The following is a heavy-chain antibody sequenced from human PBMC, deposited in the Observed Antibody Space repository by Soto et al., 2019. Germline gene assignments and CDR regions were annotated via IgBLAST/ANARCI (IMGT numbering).Heavy chain of an antibody. D-gene: IGHD2-2*01. CDR2: IYYSGST. CDR1: GGSISSYY. J-gene: IGHJ4*02. V-gene: IGHV4-59*01. CDR3: AREVDSCFDY. Sequence: SETLSLTCTVSGGSISSYYWSWIRQPPGRGLEWIGYIYYSGSTNYNPSLKSRVTISVDTSKNQFSLKLSSVTAADTAVYYCAREVDSCFDYWGQGTLVTVSS.